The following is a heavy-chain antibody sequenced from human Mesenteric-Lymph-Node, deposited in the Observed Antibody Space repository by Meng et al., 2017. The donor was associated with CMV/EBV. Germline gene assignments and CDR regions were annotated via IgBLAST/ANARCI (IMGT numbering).Heavy chain of an antibody. CDR3: ASDYDSSGLGY. V-gene: IGHV4-59*01. CDR2: LYSSGST. CDR1: GGSINGYY. J-gene: IGHJ4*02. Sequence: SETLSLTCTVSGGSINGYYWSWIRQPPGKGLEWIGYLYSSGSTNSNPSLKSRVTISVDTSKNQFSLKLSSVTAADTAVYYCASDYDSSGLGYWGQGTLVTVSS. D-gene: IGHD3-22*01.